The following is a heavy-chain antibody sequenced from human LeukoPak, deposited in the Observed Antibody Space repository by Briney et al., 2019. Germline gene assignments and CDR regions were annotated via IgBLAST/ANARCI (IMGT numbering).Heavy chain of an antibody. D-gene: IGHD3-3*01. Sequence: PSETLSLTCTVSGGSISSYYWRWIRQPPGKGLEWIGYIYTSGSTNYNPSLKSRVTISVDTSKNQFSLKLSSVTAADTAVYYCARLVYDFWSGYYSYYYYYMDVWGKGTTVTVSS. J-gene: IGHJ6*03. CDR3: ARLVYDFWSGYYSYYYYYMDV. CDR2: IYTSGST. CDR1: GGSISSYY. V-gene: IGHV4-4*09.